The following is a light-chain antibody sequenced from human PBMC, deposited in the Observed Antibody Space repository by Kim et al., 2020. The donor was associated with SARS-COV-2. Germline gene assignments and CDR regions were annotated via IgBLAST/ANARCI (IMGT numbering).Light chain of an antibody. V-gene: IGKV3-11*01. Sequence: LSRGRRATPTCRTNQMVSRNLAWYQQKPGQAPRLLIHDASYRAAGIPARFSGSGSGTDFTLTISSLEPEDFAIYYCQQRTNWPATFGQGTKVDIK. CDR3: QQRTNWPAT. CDR2: DAS. J-gene: IGKJ1*01. CDR1: QMVSRN.